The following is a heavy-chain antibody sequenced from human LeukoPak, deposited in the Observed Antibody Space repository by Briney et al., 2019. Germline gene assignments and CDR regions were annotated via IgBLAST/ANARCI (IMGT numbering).Heavy chain of an antibody. V-gene: IGHV1-2*02. Sequence: ASVKVSCKASGYTFTSYYMHWVRQAPGQGLEWMGWINPNSGGTNYAQKFQGRVTMTRDTSISTAYMELSRLRSDDTAVYYCAREDLLSGYYSHSNFDYWGQGTLVTVSS. CDR2: INPNSGGT. D-gene: IGHD3-22*01. J-gene: IGHJ4*02. CDR1: GYTFTSYY. CDR3: AREDLLSGYYSHSNFDY.